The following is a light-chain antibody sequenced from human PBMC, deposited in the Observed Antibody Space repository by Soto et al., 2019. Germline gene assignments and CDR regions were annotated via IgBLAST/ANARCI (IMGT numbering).Light chain of an antibody. CDR1: SGHSHYA. J-gene: IGLJ2*01. CDR3: QSWDSDIVV. Sequence: QLVLTQSPSASASLGASVKLTCTLSSGHSHYAIAWHQQQSEKGPRYLTKLNGSQIKGDGIPDRFSGSSSGAERYLTISSLQSEDEADYYCQSWDSDIVVFGGGTKLTVL. CDR2: LNGSQ. V-gene: IGLV4-69*01.